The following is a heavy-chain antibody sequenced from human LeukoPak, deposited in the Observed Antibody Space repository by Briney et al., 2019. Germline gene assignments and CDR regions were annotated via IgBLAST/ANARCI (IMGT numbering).Heavy chain of an antibody. CDR2: ISAYNGNT. D-gene: IGHD3-10*01. CDR1: GYTFTSYG. CDR3: ARGVIMVRGVKTGAFDI. J-gene: IGHJ3*02. V-gene: IGHV1-18*01. Sequence: ASVKVSCKASGYTFTSYGISWVRQAPGQGLEWMGWISAYNGNTNYAQKLQGRVTMTTDTSTSTAYMELRSLRSDDTAVYYCARGVIMVRGVKTGAFDIWGQGTMVTVSS.